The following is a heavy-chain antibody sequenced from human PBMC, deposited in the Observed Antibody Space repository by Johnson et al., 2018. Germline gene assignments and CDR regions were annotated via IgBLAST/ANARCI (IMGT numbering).Heavy chain of an antibody. CDR1: GGSISSYY. V-gene: IGHV4-59*01. D-gene: IGHD1-1*01. J-gene: IGHJ6*02. Sequence: QVQLQESGPGLVKPSETLSLTCTVSGGSISSYYWSWIRQPPGKGLEWIGYIYYSGSTNYNPSLKSRVTISVDTSKNQFSLKLSSVTAADTAVYYCARDGYWNPRDGMDVWGQGITVTVSS. CDR2: IYYSGST. CDR3: ARDGYWNPRDGMDV.